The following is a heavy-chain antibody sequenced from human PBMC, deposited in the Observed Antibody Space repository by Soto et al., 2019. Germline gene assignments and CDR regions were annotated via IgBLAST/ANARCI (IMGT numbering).Heavy chain of an antibody. CDR1: GFSFGSYA. CDR2: ISGSDGKT. V-gene: IGHV3-23*01. J-gene: IGHJ4*02. CDR3: ARWSYLDY. D-gene: IGHD3-3*01. Sequence: GGSLRLSCAASGFSFGSYALSWVRQAPGKGLEWVSTISGSDGKTFYADSVKGRFSISRDTSQSTLYLQMNSLRADDTAMYYCARWSYLDYWGQGTRATVSS.